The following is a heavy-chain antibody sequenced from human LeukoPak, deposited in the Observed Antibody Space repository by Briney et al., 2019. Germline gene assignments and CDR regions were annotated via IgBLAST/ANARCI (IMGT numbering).Heavy chain of an antibody. CDR2: INRDGGGT. Sequence: ASVKVSCKTSGYTFTDYYMHWVRQAPGQGLEWMGWINRDGGGTHYAQPFQGRVTMTRDTSISTAYMELSRLKSDDTAVYYCARDHCGGDCNSFDYWGQGTLVTVSS. D-gene: IGHD2-21*02. CDR1: GYTFTDYY. V-gene: IGHV1-2*02. CDR3: ARDHCGGDCNSFDY. J-gene: IGHJ4*02.